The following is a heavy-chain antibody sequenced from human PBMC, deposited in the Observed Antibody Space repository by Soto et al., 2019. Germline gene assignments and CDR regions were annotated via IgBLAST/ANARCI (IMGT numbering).Heavy chain of an antibody. V-gene: IGHV4-30-2*01. CDR3: ARAHGSGWGAFEI. CDR2: IYHSGST. Sequence: QLQLQESGSGLVKPSQTLSLTCAVSGGSISSGGYSWSWIRQPPGKGLEGIGYIYHSGSTYYNPALKSRVTISVDRSKNQFSLKLSSVTAADTAVYYCARAHGSGWGAFEIWGQGTMVTVSS. CDR1: GGSISSGGYS. D-gene: IGHD3-10*01. J-gene: IGHJ3*02.